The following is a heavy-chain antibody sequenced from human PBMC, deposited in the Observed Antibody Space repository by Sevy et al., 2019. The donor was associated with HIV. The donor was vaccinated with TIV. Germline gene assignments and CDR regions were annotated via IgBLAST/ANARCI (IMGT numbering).Heavy chain of an antibody. Sequence: SETLSLTCTVSGGSISSRSSYWGWIRQPPGKGLEWIGSIYYSGSTYSNPSLKSRLTMSVDTSNNQFSLKSSSVTAADTAVYYCASTRDYYGSGSSFSHWFDPWGQGILVTVSS. J-gene: IGHJ5*02. V-gene: IGHV4-39*01. CDR2: IYYSGST. D-gene: IGHD3-10*01. CDR1: GGSISSRSSY. CDR3: ASTRDYYGSGSSFSHWFDP.